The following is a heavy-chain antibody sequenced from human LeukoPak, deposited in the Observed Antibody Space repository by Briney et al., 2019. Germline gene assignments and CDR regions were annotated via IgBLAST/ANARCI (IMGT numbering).Heavy chain of an antibody. V-gene: IGHV1-8*01. Sequence: GASVKVSCKASGYTFISYDIVWLRQATGQGLEWMGYMNPKSGNTDYVQNFQGRVTMTRDTSITTAYMELSGLRSEDTAVYYCARKIASTRFGVRYYYMDVWGEGTTDTISS. J-gene: IGHJ6*03. CDR1: GYTFISYD. CDR3: ARKIASTRFGVRYYYMDV. CDR2: MNPKSGNT. D-gene: IGHD3-10*01.